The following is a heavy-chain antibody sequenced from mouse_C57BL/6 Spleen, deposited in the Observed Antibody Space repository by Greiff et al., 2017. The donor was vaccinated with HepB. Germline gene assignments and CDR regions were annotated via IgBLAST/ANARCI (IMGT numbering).Heavy chain of an antibody. D-gene: IGHD2-5*01. Sequence: VQLQESGPGLVQPSQCLSITCTVSGFSLTRYGVHWVRQSPGQGLEWLGAIWRGGSKNYNADFMSRLSITKANSKSQVFVKMNSRQADDTAIYDCATLYSNFYWYFDVWGTGTTVTVSS. CDR3: ATLYSNFYWYFDV. J-gene: IGHJ1*03. CDR1: GFSLTRYG. CDR2: IWRGGSK. V-gene: IGHV2-5*01.